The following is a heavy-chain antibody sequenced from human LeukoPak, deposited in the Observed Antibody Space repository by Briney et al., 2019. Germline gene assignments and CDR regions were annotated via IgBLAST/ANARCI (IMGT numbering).Heavy chain of an antibody. CDR1: GGTFSSYA. CDR2: IIPIFGTA. J-gene: IGHJ5*02. D-gene: IGHD6-19*01. V-gene: IGHV1-69*05. CDR3: AREYPGIAVAGTTRWFDP. Sequence: SVKVSCKASGGTFSSYAISWVRQAPGRGLEWMGGIIPIFGTANYAQKFQGRVTITRNTSISTAYMELSSLRSEDTAVYYCAREYPGIAVAGTTRWFDPWGQGTLVTVSS.